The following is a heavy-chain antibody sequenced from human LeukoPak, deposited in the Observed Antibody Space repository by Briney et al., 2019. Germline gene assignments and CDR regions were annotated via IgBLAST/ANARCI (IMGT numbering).Heavy chain of an antibody. CDR3: AKDSPLPD. Sequence: PGGSLILSCAASGFTFDDYAMHWVRQAPGKGLEWVPGISWNSGSIGYADSVKGRFTISRDNAKNSLYLQMNSLRAEDTALYYCAKDSPLPDWGQGTLVTVSS. J-gene: IGHJ4*02. CDR2: ISWNSGSI. CDR1: GFTFDDYA. V-gene: IGHV3-9*01.